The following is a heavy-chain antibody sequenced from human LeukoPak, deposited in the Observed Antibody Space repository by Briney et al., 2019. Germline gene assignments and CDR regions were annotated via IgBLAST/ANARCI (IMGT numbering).Heavy chain of an antibody. CDR2: ISYDGSNK. CDR3: ARESEGGTGTSCPDY. D-gene: IGHD2-2*01. J-gene: IGHJ4*02. V-gene: IGHV3-30*09. Sequence: PGGSLRLSCAASGFTFSSYAMHWVRQAPGKGLEWVAVISYDGSNKYYVDSVKGRFAISRDNSKSTLYLQVNSLRVEDTALYYCARESEGGTGTSCPDYWGQGTLVTVSS. CDR1: GFTFSSYA.